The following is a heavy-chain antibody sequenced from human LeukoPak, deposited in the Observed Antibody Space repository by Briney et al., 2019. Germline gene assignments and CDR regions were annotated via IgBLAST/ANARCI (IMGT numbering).Heavy chain of an antibody. V-gene: IGHV3-15*01. CDR1: GFTFSNAW. J-gene: IGHJ4*02. CDR2: IKSKTDGGTT. CDR3: TTDLVLRYFDWLSDLDY. Sequence: GGSLRLSCAASGFTFSNAWMSWVRQAPGKGLEWVGRIKSKTDGGTTDYAAPVKGRFTISRDDSKNTLYLQLNSLKTEDTAVYYCTTDLVLRYFDWLSDLDYWGQGTLVTVSS. D-gene: IGHD3-9*01.